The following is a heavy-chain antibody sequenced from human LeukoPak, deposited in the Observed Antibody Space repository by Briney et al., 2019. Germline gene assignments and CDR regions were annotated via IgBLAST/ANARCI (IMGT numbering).Heavy chain of an antibody. CDR2: ISTYNGNT. Sequence: ASVKVSCKASGYTFTSHGISWVRQAPGQGLEWMGWISTYNGNTNYAQKLQGRVSMTTDTSTSTAYMELRSLRSDDTAVYYCARDLGDTAAFAFDYWGQGTLVTVSS. CDR1: GYTFTSHG. V-gene: IGHV1-18*01. D-gene: IGHD5-18*01. CDR3: ARDLGDTAAFAFDY. J-gene: IGHJ4*02.